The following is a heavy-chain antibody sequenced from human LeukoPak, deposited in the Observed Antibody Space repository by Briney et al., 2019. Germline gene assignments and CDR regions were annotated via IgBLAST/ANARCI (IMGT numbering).Heavy chain of an antibody. J-gene: IGHJ4*02. CDR3: AREGYNRLDY. V-gene: IGHV4-31*03. Sequence: PSETLSLTCTVSGGSISSSGYYWTWIRQLPGKGLDWIGYMSYSGSTSYNPSLKSRVIISVDTSKNQLSLRLSSVTAADTAVYYCAREGYNRLDYWGQGTLVTVSS. D-gene: IGHD5-24*01. CDR1: GGSISSSGYY. CDR2: MSYSGST.